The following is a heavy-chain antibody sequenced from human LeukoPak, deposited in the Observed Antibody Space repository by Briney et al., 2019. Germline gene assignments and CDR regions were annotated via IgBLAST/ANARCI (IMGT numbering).Heavy chain of an antibody. CDR1: GYTFTSYG. V-gene: IGHV1-18*01. D-gene: IGHD5-24*01. CDR3: ARGRRDGYNYPYYFDY. J-gene: IGHJ4*02. CDR2: ISAYNGNT. Sequence: AASVKVSCKASGYTFTSYGISWVRQAPGQGLEWMGWISAYNGNTNYAQKLQGRVTMTTDTSTSTAYMELSSLRSEDTAVYYCARGRRDGYNYPYYFDYWGQGTLVTVSS.